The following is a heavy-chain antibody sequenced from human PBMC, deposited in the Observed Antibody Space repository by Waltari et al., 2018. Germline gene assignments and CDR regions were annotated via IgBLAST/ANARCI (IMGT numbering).Heavy chain of an antibody. CDR3: ARSLGGGYCTGGVCPMWGPFDY. CDR2: IIPILGKA. V-gene: IGHV1-69*11. Sequence: QVQLVQSGAEVKKHGSSVKVSCKASGGTFSSYAISWVRQAPGQGLEWMGGIIPILGKANYAQKFQGRVTITADESTSTAYMELSSLRSEDTAVYYCARSLGGGYCTGGVCPMWGPFDYWGQGTLVTVSS. CDR1: GGTFSSYA. J-gene: IGHJ4*02. D-gene: IGHD2-8*02.